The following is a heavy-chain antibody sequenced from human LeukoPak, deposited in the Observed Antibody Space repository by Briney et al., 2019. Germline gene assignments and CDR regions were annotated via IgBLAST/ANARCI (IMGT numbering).Heavy chain of an antibody. D-gene: IGHD3-10*01. Sequence: SETLSLTCTVSGGSISSYYWSWIRQPPGKGLEWIGYIYYSGSTYYNPSLKSRVTISVGTSKNQFSLKLSSVTAADTAVYYCARVGVLLWFGELLSSEFDYWGQGTLVTVSS. CDR1: GGSISSYY. J-gene: IGHJ4*02. V-gene: IGHV4-59*12. CDR2: IYYSGST. CDR3: ARVGVLLWFGELLSSEFDY.